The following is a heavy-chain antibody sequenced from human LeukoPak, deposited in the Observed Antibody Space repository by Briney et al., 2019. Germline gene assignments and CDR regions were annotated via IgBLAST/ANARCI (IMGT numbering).Heavy chain of an antibody. CDR2: MNPNSGNT. V-gene: IGHV1-8*03. D-gene: IGHD6-6*01. CDR1: GYTFTSYD. CDR3: ARDHGIAARPVYYYYYYYMDV. Sequence: SVKVSCKASGYTFTSYDINWVRQATGQGLEWMGWMNPNSGNTGYAQKFQGRVTITRNTSISTAYMELSSLRSEDTAVYYCARDHGIAARPVYYYYYYYMDVWGKGTTVTVSS. J-gene: IGHJ6*03.